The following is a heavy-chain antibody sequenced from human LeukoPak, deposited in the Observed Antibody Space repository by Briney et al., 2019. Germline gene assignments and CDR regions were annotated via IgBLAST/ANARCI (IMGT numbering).Heavy chain of an antibody. V-gene: IGHV4-34*01. CDR3: ARAEVPNYYYYGMDV. J-gene: IGHJ6*02. Sequence: SETLSLTCAVYGVSFSGYYWSWIRQPPGKGLEWIGEINHSGSTNYNPSLKSRVTISVDTSENQFSLKLISVTAADTAVYYCARAEVPNYYYYGMDVWGQGTAVTVSS. CDR2: INHSGST. D-gene: IGHD3-10*01. CDR1: GVSFSGYY.